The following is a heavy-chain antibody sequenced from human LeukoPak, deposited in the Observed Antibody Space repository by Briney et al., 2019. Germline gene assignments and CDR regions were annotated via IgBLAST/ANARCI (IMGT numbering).Heavy chain of an antibody. J-gene: IGHJ2*01. CDR1: GYTYTDYG. D-gene: IGHD1-26*01. CDR2: IYPNNGAT. V-gene: IGHV1-18*01. Sequence: ASVKVSCKASGYTYTDYGITWVRQAPGQGLEWMGWIYPNNGATNYGQKFQGRVTMTTDTSTSTAYMELRSLRSDDTAVYYCARVSYFNWFFDLWGRGTLGTGSS. CDR3: ARVSYFNWFFDL.